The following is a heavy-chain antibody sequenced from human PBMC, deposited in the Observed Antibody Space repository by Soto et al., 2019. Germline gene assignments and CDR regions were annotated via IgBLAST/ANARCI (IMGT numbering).Heavy chain of an antibody. D-gene: IGHD6-13*01. CDR1: GGSISSGGYY. CDR2: IYYSGST. V-gene: IGHV4-31*03. CDR3: ARGYSSSWYVWFDP. J-gene: IGHJ5*02. Sequence: PSETLSLTCTVSGGSISSGGYYWSWIRQHPGKGLEWIGYIYYSGSTYYNPSLKSRVTISVDTSKNQFSLKLSSVTAADTAVYYCARGYSSSWYVWFDPWGQGTLVPVSS.